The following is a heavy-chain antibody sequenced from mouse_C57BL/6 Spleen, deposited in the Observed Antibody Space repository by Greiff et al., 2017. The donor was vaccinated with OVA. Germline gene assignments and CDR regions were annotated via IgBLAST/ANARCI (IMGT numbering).Heavy chain of an antibody. J-gene: IGHJ4*01. CDR3: AREEVYDGYYVFMDY. CDR1: GYTFTSYG. CDR2: IYPRSGNT. V-gene: IGHV1-81*01. Sequence: VQLMESGAELARPGASVKLSCKASGYTFTSYGISWVKQRTGQGLEWIGEIYPRSGNTYYNEKFKGKATLTADKSSSTAYMELRSLTSEDSAVYFCAREEVYDGYYVFMDYWGQGTSVTVSS. D-gene: IGHD2-3*01.